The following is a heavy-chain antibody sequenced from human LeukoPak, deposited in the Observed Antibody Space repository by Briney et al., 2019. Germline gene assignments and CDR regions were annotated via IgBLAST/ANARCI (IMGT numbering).Heavy chain of an antibody. J-gene: IGHJ4*02. CDR1: GLSFSRFA. CDR2: IRGKGET. V-gene: IGHV3-23*01. D-gene: IGHD2-21*01. CDR3: AKASCVSSTDAVR. Sequence: GGSLRLSCAASGLSFSRFAMSWVREGPAGGLEWVSSIRGKGETFFADSVKGRFTLSSDSSRNTVYFQLNNLRVEDTAIYYCAKASCVSSTDAVRWGQGTLVTVSS.